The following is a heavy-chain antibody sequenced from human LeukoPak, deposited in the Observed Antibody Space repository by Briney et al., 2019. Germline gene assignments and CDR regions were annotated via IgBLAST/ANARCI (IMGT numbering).Heavy chain of an antibody. D-gene: IGHD5-12*01. CDR1: GGSISSYY. Sequence: SETLSLTCTVSGGSISSYYWSWIRQPPGKGLEWIGYIYYSGSTNYNPSLKSRVTISVDTSKNQFSLKLSSVTAADTAVYYCARGTGYSGYDYYFDYWGQGTLVTVSS. J-gene: IGHJ4*02. CDR3: ARGTGYSGYDYYFDY. V-gene: IGHV4-59*01. CDR2: IYYSGST.